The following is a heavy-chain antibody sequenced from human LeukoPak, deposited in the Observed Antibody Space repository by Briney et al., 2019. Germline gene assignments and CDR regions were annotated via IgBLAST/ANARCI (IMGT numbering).Heavy chain of an antibody. CDR3: ARDSGLDY. Sequence: ASVKVSCKASGYTFTTSMHWVRLAPGQGLEWMGWINPNSGGTNYAQNFQGRVTMTRDTSINTAYMELSRLRSDDTAVYFCARDSGLDYWGQGTLVTVSS. CDR1: GYTFTTS. V-gene: IGHV1-2*02. CDR2: INPNSGGT. D-gene: IGHD2-15*01. J-gene: IGHJ4*02.